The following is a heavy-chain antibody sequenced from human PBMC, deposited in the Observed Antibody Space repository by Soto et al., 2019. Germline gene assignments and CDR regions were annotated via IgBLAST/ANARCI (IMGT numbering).Heavy chain of an antibody. CDR2: IYYSGST. CDR3: ARVPPYYYYGMDV. CDR1: GVSISSGVYY. Sequence: SETLSLTCTVSGVSISSGVYYWSWIRQHPGKGLEWIGYIYYSGSTYYNPSLKSRVTISVDTSKNQFSLKLSSVTAADTAVYYCARVPPYYYYGMDVWGQGTTVTVSS. V-gene: IGHV4-31*03. J-gene: IGHJ6*02.